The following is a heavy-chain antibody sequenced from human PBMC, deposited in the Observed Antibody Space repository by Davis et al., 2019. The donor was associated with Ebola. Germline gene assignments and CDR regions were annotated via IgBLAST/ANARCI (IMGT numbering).Heavy chain of an antibody. V-gene: IGHV3-53*01. CDR1: GLSVSNIY. CDR2: TYSAGST. J-gene: IGHJ5*02. CDR3: ARVHRSWAFGEGKWFDP. D-gene: IGHD3-10*01. Sequence: PGGSLRLSCVVSGLSVSNIYMTWVRQAPGKGLEWVSLTYSAGSTNYADSVKGRFIISKDKSTNTLNLQMNSLGVEDTAVYFCARVHRSWAFGEGKWFDPWGQGTRVTVSS.